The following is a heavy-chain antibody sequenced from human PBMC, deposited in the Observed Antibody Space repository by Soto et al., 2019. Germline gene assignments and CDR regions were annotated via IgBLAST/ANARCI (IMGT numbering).Heavy chain of an antibody. CDR3: ARVGSLYQPLLYYFDY. CDR1: GGTFSSYA. Sequence: SVKVSCKASGGTFSSYAISWVRQAPGQGLEWMGGIIPIFGTANYAQKFQGRVTITADESTSTAYMELSSLRSEDTAVYYCARVGSLYQPLLYYFDYWGQGTLVTVSS. D-gene: IGHD2-2*01. V-gene: IGHV1-69*13. J-gene: IGHJ4*02. CDR2: IIPIFGTA.